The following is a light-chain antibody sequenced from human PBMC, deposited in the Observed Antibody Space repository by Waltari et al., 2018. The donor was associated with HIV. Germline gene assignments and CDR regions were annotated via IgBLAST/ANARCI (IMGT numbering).Light chain of an antibody. CDR3: ETGSGSVTFPV. CDR2: ENN. Sequence: QSVLTQPPSVSAAPGQKVTISCAASTAHMEMTYISWYQQFPGNAPKLLIYENNKRPSGISYRFSGSKSGTSATLDIAGLQTGDEADYYCETGSGSVTFPVFGSGTKVTVL. CDR1: TAHMEMTY. J-gene: IGLJ1*01. V-gene: IGLV1-51*01.